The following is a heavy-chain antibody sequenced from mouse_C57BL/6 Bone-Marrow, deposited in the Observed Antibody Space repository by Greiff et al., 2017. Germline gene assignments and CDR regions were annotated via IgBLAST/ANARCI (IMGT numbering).Heavy chain of an antibody. V-gene: IGHV1-81*01. CDR2: IYPRSGNT. D-gene: IGHD2-5*01. J-gene: IGHJ3*01. CDR1: GYTFTSYG. CDR3: ASSYYSNYPWFAY. Sequence: VQLQQSGAELARPGASVKLSCKASGYTFTSYGISWVKQRPGQGLEWIGEIYPRSGNTYYNEKFKGKATLTADKSSSTAYMELRSLTSEDSAVYFGASSYYSNYPWFAYWGQGTLVTVSA.